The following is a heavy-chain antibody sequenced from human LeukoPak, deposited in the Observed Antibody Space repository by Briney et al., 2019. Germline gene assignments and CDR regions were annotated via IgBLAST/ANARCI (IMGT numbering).Heavy chain of an antibody. Sequence: PGGSLRLSCAASGFTFSSYAMSWVRQAPGKGLEWVANIKQDGSEKYYVDSVRGRFTIPRDNAKNSLYLQMNSLRAEDTAVYYCARERGYSSGYLVYWGQGTLVTVSS. CDR1: GFTFSSYA. V-gene: IGHV3-7*01. CDR2: IKQDGSEK. J-gene: IGHJ4*02. CDR3: ARERGYSSGYLVY. D-gene: IGHD5-18*01.